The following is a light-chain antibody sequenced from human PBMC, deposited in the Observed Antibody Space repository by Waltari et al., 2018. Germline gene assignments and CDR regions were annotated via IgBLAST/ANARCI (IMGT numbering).Light chain of an antibody. Sequence: DIQMTQSPYSLSASVGDSVTITCRASQGISNSLAWYQQKVGKAPKLLLYSASTLESGVPSRFSGGGSGADYTLTISSLQPEDFATYYCQQYYSNLFTFGPGTKVDIK. V-gene: IGKV1-NL1*01. CDR1: QGISNS. J-gene: IGKJ3*01. CDR3: QQYYSNLFT. CDR2: SAS.